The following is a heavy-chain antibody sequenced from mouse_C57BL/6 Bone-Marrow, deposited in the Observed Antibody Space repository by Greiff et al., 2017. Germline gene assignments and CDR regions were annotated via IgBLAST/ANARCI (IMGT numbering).Heavy chain of an antibody. CDR3: ARSPFYDDWFAY. J-gene: IGHJ3*01. D-gene: IGHD2-12*01. V-gene: IGHV1-75*01. CDR2: IFPGSGST. Sequence: QVQLQQSGPELVKPGASVKISCKASGYTFTDYYINWVKQRPGQGLEWIGWIFPGSGSTYYNEKFKGKATLTVDKSSSTASMLLSSLTSEDSAVYFCARSPFYDDWFAYWGQGTLVTVSA. CDR1: GYTFTDYY.